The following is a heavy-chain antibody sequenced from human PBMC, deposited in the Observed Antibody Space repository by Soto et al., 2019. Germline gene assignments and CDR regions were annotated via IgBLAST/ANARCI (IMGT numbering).Heavy chain of an antibody. CDR2: IYHTGTT. J-gene: IGHJ5*02. V-gene: IGHV4-38-2*01. D-gene: IGHD3-22*01. Sequence: SETLSLTCEVSGYSISSGHYWAWIRQPPGKGLEWIVSIYHTGTTYYNPSLETRVTISVDTSKNQFSLRVRSVTAADTAVYYCSRLAIRGYYYWFDAWGQGKLVTVSS. CDR1: GYSISSGHY. CDR3: SRLAIRGYYYWFDA.